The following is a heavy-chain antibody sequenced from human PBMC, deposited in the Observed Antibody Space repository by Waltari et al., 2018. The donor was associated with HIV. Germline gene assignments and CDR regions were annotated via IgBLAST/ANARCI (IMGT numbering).Heavy chain of an antibody. V-gene: IGHV3-74*01. CDR2: INEDGNTI. Sequence: EVQLVESGGGSVQPGGSLRLSCVVSGFSISTYWRHWVRQTPGKGRVWVARINEDGNTIDHAGSVRGRFTISRDSAKNTLFLQMNSLRDEDTAMYYCVKDMFGEYDYWGQGALVTVSS. CDR1: GFSISTYW. J-gene: IGHJ4*02. D-gene: IGHD3-10*02. CDR3: VKDMFGEYDY.